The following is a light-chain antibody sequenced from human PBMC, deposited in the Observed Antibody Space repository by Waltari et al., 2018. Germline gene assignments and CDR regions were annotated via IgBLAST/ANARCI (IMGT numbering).Light chain of an antibody. CDR1: QSITNW. CDR2: RAS. Sequence: DIQMTQSPSTLSASVGDRVTITCRASQSITNWLAWYQQKPGKAPKLPIYRASNLESGVPSRFSGSGSGTEFTLTIISLQPDDFATYYCQQYDNYWTFGQGTKVEIK. J-gene: IGKJ1*01. V-gene: IGKV1-5*03. CDR3: QQYDNYWT.